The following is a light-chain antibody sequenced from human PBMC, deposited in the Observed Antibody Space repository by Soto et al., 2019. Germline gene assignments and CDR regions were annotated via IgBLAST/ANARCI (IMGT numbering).Light chain of an antibody. J-gene: IGLJ2*01. CDR1: SSNIGSNY. CDR2: RNN. Sequence: QSVLTQPPSASGTPGQRVTISCSGSSSNIGSNYVYWYHQLPGTAPKLVIYRNNQRPSGVPDRISGSKSGTSASLAISGLRSEDEADYYCCSYAGRSTWDVVFGGGTKLTVL. V-gene: IGLV1-47*01. CDR3: CSYAGRSTWDVV.